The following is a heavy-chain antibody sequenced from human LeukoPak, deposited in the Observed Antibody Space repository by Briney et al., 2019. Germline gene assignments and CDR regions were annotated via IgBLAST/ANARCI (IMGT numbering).Heavy chain of an antibody. J-gene: IGHJ3*02. V-gene: IGHV4-59*01. D-gene: IGHD3-22*01. CDR3: AKYYYDSSGYSGSFDI. Sequence: SETLSLTCTVSGGSISSYYWSWIRQPPGKGLEGIGYIYYSGSTNYNPSLKSRVTISVDTSKNQFSLKLSSVTAADTAVYYCAKYYYDSSGYSGSFDIWGQGTMVTVSS. CDR2: IYYSGST. CDR1: GGSISSYY.